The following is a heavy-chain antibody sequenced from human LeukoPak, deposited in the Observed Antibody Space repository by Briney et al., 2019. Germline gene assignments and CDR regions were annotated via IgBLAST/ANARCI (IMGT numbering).Heavy chain of an antibody. CDR3: AKGWNYDFWSGYSAGIDS. J-gene: IGHJ4*02. D-gene: IGHD3-3*01. V-gene: IGHV3-23*01. CDR2: ISGSGGGT. CDR1: GFTFSHYY. Sequence: GGSLRLSCAASGFTFSHYYMSWIRQAPGKGLEWVSAISGSGGGTYYADSVKGRFTISRDNSKNTLYLQMNSLRAEDTAVYYCAKGWNYDFWSGYSAGIDSWGQGTLVTVSS.